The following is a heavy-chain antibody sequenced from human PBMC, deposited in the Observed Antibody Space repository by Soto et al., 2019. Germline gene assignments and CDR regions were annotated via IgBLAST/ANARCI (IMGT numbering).Heavy chain of an antibody. CDR1: GFTFSSYG. V-gene: IGHV3-33*01. D-gene: IGHD2-15*01. CDR3: ARIRGSCSGGSCYMDY. CDR2: IWVDGSNK. J-gene: IGHJ4*02. Sequence: QVQLVESGGGVVQPGRSLRLSCAASGFTFSSYGMQWVRQAPGKGLEWVAIIWVDGSNKYYADSVKGRFTISRDDSKNTLYLQMNSLRAEDTAVYYCARIRGSCSGGSCYMDYWGQGTLVTVSS.